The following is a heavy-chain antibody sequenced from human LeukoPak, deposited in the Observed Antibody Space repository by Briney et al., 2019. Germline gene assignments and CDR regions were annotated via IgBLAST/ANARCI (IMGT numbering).Heavy chain of an antibody. J-gene: IGHJ4*02. V-gene: IGHV4-34*01. D-gene: IGHD3-10*01. Sequence: PSETLSLTCAVYGGSFSGYYWSWIRQPPGKGLEWIGEINHSGSTNYNPSLKSRVTISVDTSKNQFSLKLSSVTAADTAVYYCARRGDYGSGSYHKLFDYWGQGTLVTVSS. CDR1: GGSFSGYY. CDR2: INHSGST. CDR3: ARRGDYGSGSYHKLFDY.